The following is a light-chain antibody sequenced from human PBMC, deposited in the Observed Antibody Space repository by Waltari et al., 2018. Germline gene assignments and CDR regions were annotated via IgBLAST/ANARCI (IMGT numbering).Light chain of an antibody. CDR3: QSYDSSLSGRV. Sequence: QSVLTQPPSVSGAPGQRVTISCTGSSPNIRAGYDLHWYQQLPGPAPNLLLRVNSNRPSGVPDRFSGSRSGTSASLAITGLRPEDEADYYCQSYDSSLSGRVFGGGTKVTVL. CDR2: VNS. J-gene: IGLJ2*01. CDR1: SPNIRAGYD. V-gene: IGLV1-40*01.